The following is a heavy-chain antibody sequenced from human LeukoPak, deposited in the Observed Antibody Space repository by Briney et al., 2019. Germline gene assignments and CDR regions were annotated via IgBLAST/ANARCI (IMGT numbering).Heavy chain of an antibody. CDR1: GGSTTSSSYH. J-gene: IGHJ5*02. CDR2: MFHGGST. D-gene: IGHD3-22*01. Sequence: SETLSLTCTVSGGSTTSSSYHWVWIRQPPGEGLEWIGSMFHGGSTYDNPSLKSRVTISGDASKNQFSLKLTSVIATDTAVHYCAKVLSSGYWVDPWGQGTLVTVSS. CDR3: AKVLSSGYWVDP. V-gene: IGHV4-39*01.